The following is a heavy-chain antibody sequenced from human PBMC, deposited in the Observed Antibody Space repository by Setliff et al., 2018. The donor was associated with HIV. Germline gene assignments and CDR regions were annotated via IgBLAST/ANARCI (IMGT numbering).Heavy chain of an antibody. Sequence: SETLSLTCTVSGGSIISGSNYWSWIRQPAGKGLEWIGRIYTSESTNYNPSLKSRVTMSVDTSKNQFSLNLNSVTAADTAVYYCVRGPHTSSWYGGYAFDIWGQGTMVTVSS. CDR3: VRGPHTSSWYGGYAFDI. V-gene: IGHV4-61*02. CDR2: IYTSEST. CDR1: GGSIISGSNY. J-gene: IGHJ3*02. D-gene: IGHD6-13*01.